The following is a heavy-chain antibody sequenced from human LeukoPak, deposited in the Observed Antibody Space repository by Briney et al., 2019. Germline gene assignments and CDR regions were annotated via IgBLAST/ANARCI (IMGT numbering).Heavy chain of an antibody. CDR3: ARFIESYYYYYMDV. Sequence: PGGSLRLSCAASGFTFNNFGMQWVRQTPGKGLEWVTVISCDGGTQYYADSVKGRFTISRDDSKNTLYLQMNSLRAEDTAVYYCARFIESYYYYYMDVWGKGTTVTISS. V-gene: IGHV3-30*03. CDR2: ISCDGGTQ. J-gene: IGHJ6*03. CDR1: GFTFNNFG.